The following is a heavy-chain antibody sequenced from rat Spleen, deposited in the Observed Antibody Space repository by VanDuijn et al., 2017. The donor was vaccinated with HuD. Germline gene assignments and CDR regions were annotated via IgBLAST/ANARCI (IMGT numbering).Heavy chain of an antibody. CDR1: GFTFSNYG. Sequence: EVQLVESGGGLVQPGRSLKISCAASGFTFSNYGMAWVRQAPTKGLEWVAIIIYDGSGTFYRDSVKGRFTISRDNAKSTLYLQMDSLRSEDTATYYCARHRDNYGVMDAWGQGASVTVSS. CDR3: ARHRDNYGVMDA. J-gene: IGHJ4*01. V-gene: IGHV5-29*01. D-gene: IGHD1-5*01. CDR2: IIYDGSGT.